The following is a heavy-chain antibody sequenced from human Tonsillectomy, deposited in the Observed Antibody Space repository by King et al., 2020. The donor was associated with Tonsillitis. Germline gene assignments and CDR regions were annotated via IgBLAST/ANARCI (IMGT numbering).Heavy chain of an antibody. V-gene: IGHV4-4*02. D-gene: IGHD1-26*01. Sequence: VQLQESGAGLVKPSGTLSLTCAVSGGSISSSNWWSWVRQPPGKGLEWIGKIYHSGSTNYNLSLKSRVTISVDKSKNQFSLKLSSVTAADTAVYYCARVGVGVSSYGMDVWGQGTTVTVSS. CDR2: IYHSGST. CDR1: GGSISSSNW. J-gene: IGHJ6*02. CDR3: ARVGVGVSSYGMDV.